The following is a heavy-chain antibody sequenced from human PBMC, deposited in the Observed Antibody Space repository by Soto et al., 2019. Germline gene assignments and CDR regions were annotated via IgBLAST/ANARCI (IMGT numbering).Heavy chain of an antibody. J-gene: IGHJ4*02. CDR3: AKALVGEVGATDY. V-gene: IGHV3-23*01. CDR2: ITRTDST. Sequence: GGSLRLSCTASGFTFSNYAMNWVCQAPGKGLEWVSAITRTDSTYYADSVKGRFTISRDNSRNTLYLQMNSLGAEDAALYYCAKALVGEVGATDYWGQGTLVTVSS. D-gene: IGHD1-26*01. CDR1: GFTFSNYA.